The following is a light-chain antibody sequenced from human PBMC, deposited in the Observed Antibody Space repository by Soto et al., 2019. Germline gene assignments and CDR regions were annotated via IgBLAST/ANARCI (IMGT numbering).Light chain of an antibody. J-gene: IGKJ2*01. CDR3: QEYNKWPPYT. Sequence: EIVMTQSPANLSVSPGERATLSCRASQSISSNLAWYQQKPCQGPRLLIYGASTRATGIPARFSGSGSGTESPLTISSLQSEDFAVHYCQEYNKWPPYTFGQGTKLEIK. V-gene: IGKV3-15*01. CDR2: GAS. CDR1: QSISSN.